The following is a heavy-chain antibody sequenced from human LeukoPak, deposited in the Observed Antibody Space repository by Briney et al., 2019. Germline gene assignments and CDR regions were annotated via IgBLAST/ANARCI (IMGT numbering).Heavy chain of an antibody. D-gene: IGHD2-21*01. CDR1: GFSFSSYA. CDR2: ISSRSDGT. V-gene: IGHV3-23*01. J-gene: IGHJ3*02. Sequence: GGSLRLSCAASGFSFSSYAMSWVRQAPGKGLEWVSAISSRSDGTWNVDSVRGRFTISRDNSKNTLYLQMNSLRAEDTALYSCVRERRFPDDVFDIWGQGTMVTVSS. CDR3: VRERRFPDDVFDI.